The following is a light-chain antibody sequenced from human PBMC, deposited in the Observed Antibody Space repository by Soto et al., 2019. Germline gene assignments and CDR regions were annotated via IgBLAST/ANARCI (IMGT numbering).Light chain of an antibody. CDR3: QQYNSYWT. Sequence: DIHLTQSPSTLSASVVDRVTITCPASYTIYTWLAWYQQKPGKPPQLLIYDAASLQSGVPSSLSGSGSGTEFTLTISSMQPDDFATYYCQQYNSYWTFGQGTKVDIK. CDR2: DAA. CDR1: YTIYTW. V-gene: IGKV1-5*01. J-gene: IGKJ1*01.